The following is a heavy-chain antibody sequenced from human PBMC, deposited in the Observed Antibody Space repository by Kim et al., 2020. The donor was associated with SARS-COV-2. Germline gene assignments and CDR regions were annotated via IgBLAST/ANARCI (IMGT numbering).Heavy chain of an antibody. CDR3: AKDSSGWIFDY. CDR2: ISYDGSNK. V-gene: IGHV3-30*18. CDR1: GFTFSSYG. Sequence: GGSLRLSCAASGFTFSSYGMHWVRQAPGKGLEWVAVISYDGSNKYYADSVRGRFTTSRDNSKNTLYRQMNSLRAEDTAVYYCAKDSSGWIFDYWGQGTLVTVSS. D-gene: IGHD6-19*01. J-gene: IGHJ4*02.